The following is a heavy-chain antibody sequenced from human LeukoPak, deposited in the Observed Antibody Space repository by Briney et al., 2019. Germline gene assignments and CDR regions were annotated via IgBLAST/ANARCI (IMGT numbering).Heavy chain of an antibody. D-gene: IGHD6-19*01. J-gene: IGHJ4*02. CDR2: IFPGGST. V-gene: IGHV4-4*07. Sequence: PSETLSLTCTVSGGAISSYYWNWIRQPAGKGQEWIGRIFPGGSTYYNPSLKSRVTMSVDTSKNHFSLKLSSVTAADTAVYYCVRARRDSDGWYFLDYWGQGTLVTVSS. CDR3: VRARRDSDGWYFLDY. CDR1: GGAISSYY.